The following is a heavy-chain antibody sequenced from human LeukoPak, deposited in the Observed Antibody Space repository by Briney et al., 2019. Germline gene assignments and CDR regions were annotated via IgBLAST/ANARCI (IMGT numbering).Heavy chain of an antibody. CDR3: ARAGVAPGDFAM. CDR1: GGSINSYY. D-gene: IGHD7-27*01. Sequence: SETLSLTCTVSGGSINSYYWSWIRQPPGKGLEWIGYIYYSGSTNYNPSLKSRVTISVDTSKNQFSLKLSSVTAADTAVYYCARAGVAPGDFAMWGQGTMVTVSS. J-gene: IGHJ3*02. V-gene: IGHV4-59*01. CDR2: IYYSGST.